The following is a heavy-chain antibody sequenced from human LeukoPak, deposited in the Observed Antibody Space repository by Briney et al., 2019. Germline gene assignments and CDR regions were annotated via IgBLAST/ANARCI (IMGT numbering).Heavy chain of an antibody. D-gene: IGHD3-22*01. Sequence: GGSLRLSCAVSGITLSNYGMSWVRQAPGKGLEWVAGISDSGGRTNYEDSAKGRFTISRDNPKNTLYLQMNSLRAEDTAVYFCAKRGVVIRVILVGFHKEAYYFDSWGQGALVTVSS. CDR3: AKRGVVIRVILVGFHKEAYYFDS. J-gene: IGHJ4*02. CDR1: GITLSNYG. V-gene: IGHV3-23*01. CDR2: ISDSGGRT.